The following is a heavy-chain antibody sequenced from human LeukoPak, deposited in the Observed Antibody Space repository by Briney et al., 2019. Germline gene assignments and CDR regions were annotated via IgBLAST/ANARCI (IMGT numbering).Heavy chain of an antibody. CDR3: AREGKQLVLGY. CDR2: ISWNSASI. J-gene: IGHJ4*02. V-gene: IGHV3-9*01. Sequence: SLRLSCAASGFIFDDYAMHWVRQAPGKGLEWVSGISWNSASIGYADSVKGRFTISRDNAKNSLYLQMNSLRAEDTAVYYCAREGKQLVLGYWGQGTLVTVSS. CDR1: GFIFDDYA. D-gene: IGHD6-13*01.